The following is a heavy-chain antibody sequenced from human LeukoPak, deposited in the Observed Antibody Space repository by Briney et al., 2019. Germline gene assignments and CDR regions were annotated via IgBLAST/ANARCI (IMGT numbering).Heavy chain of an antibody. V-gene: IGHV4-34*01. CDR3: ARPLTYSSSWFDAFGI. D-gene: IGHD6-13*01. CDR1: GGSISSYY. J-gene: IGHJ3*02. Sequence: KPSETLSLTCTVSGGSISSYYWSWIRQPPGKGLEWIGEINHSGSTNYNPSPKSRVTISVDTSKNQFSLKLSSVTAADTAVYYCARPLTYSSSWFDAFGIWGQGTMVTVSS. CDR2: INHSGST.